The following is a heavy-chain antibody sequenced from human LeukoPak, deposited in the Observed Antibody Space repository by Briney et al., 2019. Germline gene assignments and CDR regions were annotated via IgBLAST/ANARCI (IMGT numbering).Heavy chain of an antibody. CDR2: IIPILGIA. CDR3: ARAKERGYSYGSSNPPSY. D-gene: IGHD5-18*01. CDR1: GGTFSSYA. Sequence: SVKVSCKASGGTFSSYAISWVRQAPGQGLEWMGRIIPILGIANYAQKFQGRVTITADKSTSTAYMELSSLRSEDTAVYYCARAKERGYSYGSSNPPSYWGQGTLVTVSS. V-gene: IGHV1-69*04. J-gene: IGHJ4*02.